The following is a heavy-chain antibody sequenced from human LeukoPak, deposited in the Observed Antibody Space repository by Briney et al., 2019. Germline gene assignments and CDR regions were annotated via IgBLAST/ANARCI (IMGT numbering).Heavy chain of an antibody. CDR2: INPNSGGT. Sequence: GASVKVSCKASGYTFTGYYMHWVRQAPGQGLEWMGWINPNSGGTNYAQKFQGRVTMTRDTSISTAYMELSRLRSDDTAVYYCARVYGYREGGFDPWGQGTLVTVSS. CDR1: GYTFTGYY. CDR3: ARVYGYREGGFDP. V-gene: IGHV1-2*02. J-gene: IGHJ5*02. D-gene: IGHD5-18*01.